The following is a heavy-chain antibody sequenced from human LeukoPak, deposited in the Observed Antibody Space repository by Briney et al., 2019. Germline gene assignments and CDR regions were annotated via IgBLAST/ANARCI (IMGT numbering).Heavy chain of an antibody. J-gene: IGHJ6*02. CDR3: ARDGRVDDGDYYYYYYGMDV. D-gene: IGHD4-17*01. Sequence: GGSLRLSCAASRFTFSSYWMSWVRQAPGKGLEWVANIKQDGSEKYYVDSVKGRFTISRDNAKNSLYLQMNSLRAEDTAVYYCARDGRVDDGDYYYYYYGMDVWGQGTTVTVSS. V-gene: IGHV3-7*03. CDR1: RFTFSSYW. CDR2: IKQDGSEK.